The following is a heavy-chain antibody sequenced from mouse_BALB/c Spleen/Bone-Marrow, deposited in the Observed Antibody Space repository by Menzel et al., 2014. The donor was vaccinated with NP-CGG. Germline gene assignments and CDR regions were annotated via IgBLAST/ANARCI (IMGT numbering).Heavy chain of an antibody. CDR1: GFTFSDNY. V-gene: IGHV5-12*02. CDR3: ARQNYRGAMDY. CDR2: ISNGGGST. Sequence: EVHLVESGGGLVQPGGSLKLSCATSGFTFSDNYMYWVRQTPEKRLEWVAYISNGGGSTYYPDTVKGRFTISRDNAKNTLYLQMSRLKSEDTAMYYCARQNYRGAMDYWGQGTSVTVSS. D-gene: IGHD2-14*01. J-gene: IGHJ4*01.